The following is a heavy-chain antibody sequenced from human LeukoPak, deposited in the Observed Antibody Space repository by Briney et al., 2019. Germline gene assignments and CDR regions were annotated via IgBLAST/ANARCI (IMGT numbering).Heavy chain of an antibody. Sequence: GESLKISCKGSGYSFTSYWISWVRQKPGKGLEWMGRIDPSDSYTNYSPSFQGHVTISVDKSISTAYLQWSSLKASDTAMYYCARHSRYYYDSSGYYRDAFDMWGQGTMVTVSS. D-gene: IGHD3-22*01. CDR1: GYSFTSYW. J-gene: IGHJ3*02. CDR2: IDPSDSYT. V-gene: IGHV5-10-1*01. CDR3: ARHSRYYYDSSGYYRDAFDM.